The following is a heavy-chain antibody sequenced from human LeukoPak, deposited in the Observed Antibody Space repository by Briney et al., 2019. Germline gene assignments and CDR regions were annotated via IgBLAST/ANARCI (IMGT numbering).Heavy chain of an antibody. CDR3: AKTSRVNSAYDSPFDY. J-gene: IGHJ4*02. CDR2: VRGSGSDT. Sequence: GGSLRLSCAASGFTFSTYAMSWVRQAPGKGLEWVSAVRGSGSDTYYADSVKGRFTISRDNSKNTLHLQMNSLSAEDTSTSYCAKTSRVNSAYDSPFDYWGQGTLVTVSS. V-gene: IGHV3-23*01. CDR1: GFTFSTYA. D-gene: IGHD5-12*01.